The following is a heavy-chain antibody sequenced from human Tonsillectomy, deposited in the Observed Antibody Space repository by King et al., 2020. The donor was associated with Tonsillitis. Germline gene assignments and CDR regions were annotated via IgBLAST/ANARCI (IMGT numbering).Heavy chain of an antibody. Sequence: VQLVESGGGLVQPGGSLRLSCAASGFTVSNNYMSWVRQAPGKGLEWVSVIYNGGSTYYADSVKGRFTISRHNSKNTLYLQMNSLRAEDTAVYYCASGAAYYYYCMDVWGQGPTVTVSS. J-gene: IGHJ6*02. CDR1: GFTVSNNY. D-gene: IGHD1-26*01. CDR3: ASGAAYYYYCMDV. CDR2: IYNGGST. V-gene: IGHV3-53*04.